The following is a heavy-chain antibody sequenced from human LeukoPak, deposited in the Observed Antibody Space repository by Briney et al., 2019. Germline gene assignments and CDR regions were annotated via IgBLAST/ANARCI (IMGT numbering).Heavy chain of an antibody. Sequence: SETLSLTCTVSGGSISSSSYYWGWIRQPPGKGLEWIGSIYYSGSTYYNPSLKSRVTISVDTSKNQFSLKLSSVTAADTAVYYCARWCWVGATKDWFDPWGQGTLVTVSS. D-gene: IGHD1-26*01. CDR1: GGSISSSSYY. CDR2: IYYSGST. CDR3: ARWCWVGATKDWFDP. V-gene: IGHV4-39*01. J-gene: IGHJ5*02.